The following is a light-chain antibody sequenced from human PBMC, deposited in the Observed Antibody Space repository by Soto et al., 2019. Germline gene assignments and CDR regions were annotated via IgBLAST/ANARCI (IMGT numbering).Light chain of an antibody. CDR2: GAS. V-gene: IGKV3-20*01. Sequence: EIVLTQSPGTLSLSPGERATLSCRASQSVSSSYLAWHQQQPGQAPRLLIYGASSRATGIPDRFSGSGSGTAFTLTISRLEPEDFEVYFCQQYGNSPPNTFGQGTKVEIK. CDR1: QSVSSSY. J-gene: IGKJ2*01. CDR3: QQYGNSPPNT.